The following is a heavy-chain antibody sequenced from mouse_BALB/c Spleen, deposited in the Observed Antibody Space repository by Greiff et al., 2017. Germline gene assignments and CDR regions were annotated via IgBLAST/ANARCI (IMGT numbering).Heavy chain of an antibody. CDR3: ARHNGNYRYAMDY. V-gene: IGHV5-6*01. CDR1: GFTFSSYG. CDR2: ISSGGSYT. Sequence: EVQGVESGGDLVKPGGSLKLSCAASGFTFSSYGMSWVRQTPDKRLEWVATISSGGSYTYYPDSVKGRFTISRDNAKNTLYLQMSSLKSEDTAMYYCARHNGNYRYAMDYWGQGTSVTVSS. J-gene: IGHJ4*01. D-gene: IGHD2-1*01.